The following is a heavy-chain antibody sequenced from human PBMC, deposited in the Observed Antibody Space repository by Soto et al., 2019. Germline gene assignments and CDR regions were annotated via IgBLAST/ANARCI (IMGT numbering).Heavy chain of an antibody. D-gene: IGHD2-8*01. J-gene: IGHJ6*02. Sequence: GGSLRLSCAASGFTFSSYAMSWVRQAPGKGLEWVSTISGSGGSTYYADSVKGRFTISRDNSKNTLYLQMKSLRAEDTAVYYCAKDLPGYCTNGVCYLSYGMDVWGQGTTVTVSS. CDR3: AKDLPGYCTNGVCYLSYGMDV. CDR2: ISGSGGST. V-gene: IGHV3-23*01. CDR1: GFTFSSYA.